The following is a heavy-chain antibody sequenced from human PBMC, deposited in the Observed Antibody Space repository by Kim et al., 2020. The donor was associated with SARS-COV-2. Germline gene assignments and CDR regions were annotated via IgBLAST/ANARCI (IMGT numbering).Heavy chain of an antibody. V-gene: IGHV3-20*01. J-gene: IGHJ4*02. CDR2: INRNSDST. Sequence: GGSLRLSCAASGFTFDGYGMSWVRQAPGKGLEWVSGINRNSDSTGYADSVKGRFTISRDNAKNSLFLQMNSPRAEDTALYHCVRGYAGGPFDLWGQGTL. CDR3: VRGYAGGPFDL. D-gene: IGHD3-16*01. CDR1: GFTFDGYG.